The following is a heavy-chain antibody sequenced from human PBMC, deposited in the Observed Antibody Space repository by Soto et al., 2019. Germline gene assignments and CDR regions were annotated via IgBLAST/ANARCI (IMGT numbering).Heavy chain of an antibody. CDR3: ARDGYCSSTSCYGWFDP. V-gene: IGHV1-3*01. J-gene: IGHJ5*02. Sequence: ASVKVSCKASGYTFTSYAMHWVRQAPGQRLEWMGWINAGNGNTKYSQKFQGRVTITRDTSASTAYMELSSLRSEDTAVYYCARDGYCSSTSCYGWFDPWGQGTLVTVSS. CDR1: GYTFTSYA. D-gene: IGHD2-2*03. CDR2: INAGNGNT.